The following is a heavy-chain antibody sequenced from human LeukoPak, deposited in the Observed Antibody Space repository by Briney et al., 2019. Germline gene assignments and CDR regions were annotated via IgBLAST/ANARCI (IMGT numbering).Heavy chain of an antibody. J-gene: IGHJ4*02. CDR3: ARDPGPDWLYGY. CDR1: GYTFSGYY. Sequence: ASVKVSCKASGYTFSGYYMHWVRQAPGQGLEWMGWINPNSGGTNYAQKFQGRVTMTRDTSISTAYMELSRLRSDDTAVYYCARDPGPDWLYGYWGQGTLVTVSS. V-gene: IGHV1-2*02. CDR2: INPNSGGT. D-gene: IGHD3-9*01.